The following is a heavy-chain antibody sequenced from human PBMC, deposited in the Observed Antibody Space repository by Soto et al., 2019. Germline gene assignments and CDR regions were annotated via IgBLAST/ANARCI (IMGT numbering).Heavy chain of an antibody. D-gene: IGHD4-17*01. J-gene: IGHJ6*02. Sequence: QVQLVQSGAEVKKPGSSVKVSCKASGGTFSSYAISWVRQAPGQELEWMGGIIPIFGTANYAQKFQGSVTITADESTSTAYMELSSLRSEDTAVYYCARGGGYGELYYYYGMDVWGQGTTVTVSS. CDR2: IIPIFGTA. V-gene: IGHV1-69*01. CDR1: GGTFSSYA. CDR3: ARGGGYGELYYYYGMDV.